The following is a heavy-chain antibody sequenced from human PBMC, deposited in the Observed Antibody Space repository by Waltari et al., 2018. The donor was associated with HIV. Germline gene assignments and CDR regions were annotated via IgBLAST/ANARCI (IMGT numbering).Heavy chain of an antibody. CDR2: SNSDGSST. J-gene: IGHJ4*02. CDR3: ARDQAYSGYDPYGY. CDR1: GLTFSSYW. V-gene: IGHV3-74*01. D-gene: IGHD5-12*01. Sequence: EVQLVEYWGGLVQPGGSLRLSCAASGLTFSSYWLHWVRQAPGKGLVWVSHSNSDGSSTSYADSVKGRFTISRDNAKNTLYLQMNSLRAEDTAVYYCARDQAYSGYDPYGYWGQGTLVTVSS.